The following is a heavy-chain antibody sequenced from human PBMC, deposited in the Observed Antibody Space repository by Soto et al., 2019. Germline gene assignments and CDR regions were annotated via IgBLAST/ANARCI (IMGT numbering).Heavy chain of an antibody. D-gene: IGHD1-26*01. CDR3: ARDVASFGSRWDSAYYHYGMDV. CDR2: ISAYNGNT. Sequence: QVQLVQSGAEVKKPGASVKVSCKASGYTFTSYGISWVRQAPGQGLEWMGWISAYNGNTNYAQKLQGRVTMTTDTSTRTAYMELRSLGTGGPAVYYCARDVASFGSRWDSAYYHYGMDVWGQGTTVTVSS. V-gene: IGHV1-18*01. J-gene: IGHJ6*02. CDR1: GYTFTSYG.